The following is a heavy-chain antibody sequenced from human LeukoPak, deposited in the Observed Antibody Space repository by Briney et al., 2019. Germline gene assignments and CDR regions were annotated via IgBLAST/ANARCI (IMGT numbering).Heavy chain of an antibody. D-gene: IGHD3-22*01. CDR3: ARENYYDNGRGFDS. Sequence: ETLSLTCAVSGGSISSGGYSWSWVRQAPGKGLEWVSYISSSSSTIYYADSVKGRFTLFRDNAKNSLYLQMNSLRDEDTALYYCARENYYDNGRGFDSWGQGTLVTVSS. V-gene: IGHV3-48*02. J-gene: IGHJ4*02. CDR1: GGSISSGGYS. CDR2: ISSSSSTI.